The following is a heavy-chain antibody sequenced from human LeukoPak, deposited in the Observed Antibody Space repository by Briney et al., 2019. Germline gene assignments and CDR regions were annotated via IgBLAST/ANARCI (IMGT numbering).Heavy chain of an antibody. CDR2: ISSSSSYI. Sequence: GGSLRLSCAASGFTFSSYSMNWVRQAPGKGLEWVSSISSSSSYIYYADSVKGRFTISRDNAKNSLYLQMNSLRAEDTAVYYCAREYSSSWYDDAFDFWGQGTMVTVSS. J-gene: IGHJ3*01. V-gene: IGHV3-21*01. D-gene: IGHD6-13*01. CDR1: GFTFSSYS. CDR3: AREYSSSWYDDAFDF.